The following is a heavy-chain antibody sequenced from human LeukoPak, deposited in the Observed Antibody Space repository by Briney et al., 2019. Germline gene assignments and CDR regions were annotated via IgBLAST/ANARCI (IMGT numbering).Heavy chain of an antibody. CDR3: ARGDYDFWSGYYGDHEYGMDV. J-gene: IGHJ6*02. D-gene: IGHD3-3*01. V-gene: IGHV3-48*02. CDR1: GFTFSSYS. Sequence: PGGSLRLSCAASGFTFSSYSMNWVRQAPGKGLEWVSYISSSSSTIYYADSVKGRFTISRDNAKNSLYLQMNSLRDEDTAVYYCARGDYDFWSGYYGDHEYGMDVWGQGTTVTVSS. CDR2: ISSSSSTI.